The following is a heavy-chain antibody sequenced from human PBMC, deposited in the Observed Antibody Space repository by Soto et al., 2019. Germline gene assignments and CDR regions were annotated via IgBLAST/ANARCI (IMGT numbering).Heavy chain of an antibody. V-gene: IGHV4-39*01. Sequence: SETLSLTCTVSGGSIVTGSYYWGWIRQPPGKGLEWLGHIYYSGNTYYPPSLKSRVTISVDTSKNQFSLRLSSVTAADTAVYYCARLTQEYNYYGMDVWGQGTTGTSP. D-gene: IGHD1-1*01. CDR3: ARLTQEYNYYGMDV. CDR1: GGSIVTGSYY. J-gene: IGHJ6*02. CDR2: IYYSGNT.